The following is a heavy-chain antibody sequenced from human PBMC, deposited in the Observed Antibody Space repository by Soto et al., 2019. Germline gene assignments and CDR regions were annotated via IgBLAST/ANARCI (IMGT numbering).Heavy chain of an antibody. Sequence: SETLSLTCTVSGGSISSGGYYWSWIHQHPGKGLEWIGYIYYSGSTYYNPSLKSRVTISVDTSKNQFSLKLSSVTAADTAVYYCARVYCGGDCYGPYYYYYYGMDVWGQGTMVTVSS. J-gene: IGHJ6*02. CDR2: IYYSGST. CDR3: ARVYCGGDCYGPYYYYYYGMDV. D-gene: IGHD2-21*02. CDR1: GGSISSGGYY. V-gene: IGHV4-31*03.